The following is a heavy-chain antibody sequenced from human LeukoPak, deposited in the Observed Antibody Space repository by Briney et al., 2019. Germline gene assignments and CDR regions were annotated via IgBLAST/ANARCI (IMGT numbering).Heavy chain of an antibody. D-gene: IGHD3-16*02. CDR3: TGYVWGSYRYFDY. V-gene: IGHV3-15*01. CDR2: IKSKTDGGTT. Sequence: PGGSLRLSCAASGFTFSNAWMSWVRQAPGKGLEWVGRIKSKTDGGTTDYAAPVKGRFTISRDDSENTLYLQMNSLKTEDTAVYYCTGYVWGSYRYFDYWGQGTLVTVSS. CDR1: GFTFSNAW. J-gene: IGHJ4*02.